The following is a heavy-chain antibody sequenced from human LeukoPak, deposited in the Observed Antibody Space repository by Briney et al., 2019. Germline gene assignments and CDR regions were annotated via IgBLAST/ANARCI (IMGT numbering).Heavy chain of an antibody. CDR1: GFTFNNYA. CDR2: ISGGGETI. Sequence: GGSLRLSCAASGFTFNNYAMNWVRQAPGKGLEWGSSISGGGETIYYADSAKGRFTISRDNSQNTLYLQMNSLRAEDTAVYYCARDYADYVGYFFFDYWGQGTLVTVSS. CDR3: ARDYADYVGYFFFDY. D-gene: IGHD4-17*01. V-gene: IGHV3-23*01. J-gene: IGHJ4*02.